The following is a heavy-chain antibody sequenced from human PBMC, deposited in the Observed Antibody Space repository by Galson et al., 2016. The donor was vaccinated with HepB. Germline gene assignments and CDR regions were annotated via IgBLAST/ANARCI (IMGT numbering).Heavy chain of an antibody. Sequence: SLRLSCAASGFTFSQRGMHWVRQAPGQGLEWVSAISGSGGSTYYADSVKGRFTISRDNSKITVYLQMNSLRAEDTAVYYCAKGGIVAAGTPWGFDYWGQGTLVTVSS. J-gene: IGHJ4*02. CDR3: AKGGIVAAGTPWGFDY. D-gene: IGHD6-13*01. CDR1: GFTFSQRG. CDR2: ISGSGGST. V-gene: IGHV3-23*01.